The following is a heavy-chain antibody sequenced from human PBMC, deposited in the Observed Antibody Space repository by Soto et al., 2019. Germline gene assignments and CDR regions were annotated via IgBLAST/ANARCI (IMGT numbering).Heavy chain of an antibody. D-gene: IGHD1-26*01. CDR1: GYTFTSYD. CDR2: MNPYNGNT. J-gene: IGHJ5*02. Sequence: ASVKVSCKASGYTFTSYDINWVRQATGQGLEWMGWMNPYNGNTNYAQKLQGRVTMTTDTSTSTAYMGLRSLRSDDTAVYYCARVVGALGHWFDPWGQGTLVTVSS. CDR3: ARVVGALGHWFDP. V-gene: IGHV1-18*01.